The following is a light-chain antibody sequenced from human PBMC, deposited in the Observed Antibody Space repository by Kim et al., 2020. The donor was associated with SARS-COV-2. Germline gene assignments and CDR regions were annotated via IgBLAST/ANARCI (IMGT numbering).Light chain of an antibody. CDR1: SSNIGTNI. CDR3: AAWDDSLNGRV. CDR2: SND. J-gene: IGLJ1*01. V-gene: IGLV1-44*01. Sequence: ELTQPPSASGTPGQRVTISCSGSSSNIGTNIVNWYQQLPGTAPKLLIYSNDQRPSGVPDRFSGSQSGTSASLAISGLQSEDEADYYCAAWDDSLNGRVFGTGTKVTVL.